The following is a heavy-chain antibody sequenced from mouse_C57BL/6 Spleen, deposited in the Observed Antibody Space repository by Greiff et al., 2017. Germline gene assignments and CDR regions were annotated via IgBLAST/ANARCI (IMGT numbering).Heavy chain of an antibody. Sequence: VQLQQSGAELVKPGASVKMSCKASGYTFTSYWITWVKQRPGQGLEWIGDLYPGSGSTNYNEKFKSKATLTVDTSSSTAYMQLSSLTSEDSAVYYCARDYYGSSYFDYWGEGTTLTVSS. V-gene: IGHV1-55*01. CDR1: GYTFTSYW. J-gene: IGHJ2*01. D-gene: IGHD1-1*01. CDR2: LYPGSGST. CDR3: ARDYYGSSYFDY.